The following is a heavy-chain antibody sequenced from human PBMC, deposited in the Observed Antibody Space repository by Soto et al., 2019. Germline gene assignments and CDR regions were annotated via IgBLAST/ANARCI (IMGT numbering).Heavy chain of an antibody. Sequence: QVQLVQSGAEVKKPGASVKVSCKASGYTFTSYYMHWVRQAPGQGLEWMGIINPSGGSTSYAQKFKGRVTMTRDTSTSTVYMELSSLRSEDTAVYYCARGYCSGGSCYSRGYYYYYGMDVWGQGTTVTVSS. J-gene: IGHJ6*02. CDR3: ARGYCSGGSCYSRGYYYYYGMDV. CDR2: INPSGGST. D-gene: IGHD2-15*01. V-gene: IGHV1-46*01. CDR1: GYTFTSYY.